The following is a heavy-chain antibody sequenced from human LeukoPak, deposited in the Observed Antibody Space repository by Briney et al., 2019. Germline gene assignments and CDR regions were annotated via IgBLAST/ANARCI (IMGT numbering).Heavy chain of an antibody. CDR2: IRYDGSNK. Sequence: PGGSLRLSCAASGFTFSSYGMHWVRQAPGKGLEWVAFIRYDGSNKYYADSVKGRFTISRDNSKNTLYLQMNSLRAEDTAVYYCAKDSTPQYSSSPFDYWGQGTLVTVSS. CDR1: GFTFSSYG. J-gene: IGHJ4*01. CDR3: AKDSTPQYSSSPFDY. V-gene: IGHV3-30*02. D-gene: IGHD6-6*01.